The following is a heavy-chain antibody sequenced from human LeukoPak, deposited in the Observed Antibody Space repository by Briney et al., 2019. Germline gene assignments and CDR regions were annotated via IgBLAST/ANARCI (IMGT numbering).Heavy chain of an antibody. CDR2: IYSSGSA. CDR3: QSRYLEWLLEY. D-gene: IGHD3-3*01. CDR1: GGSINSNNYY. V-gene: IGHV4-39*01. J-gene: IGHJ4*02. Sequence: KTSKTLSLTCTVSGGSINSNNYYWGWIRQPPGKGLEWIGSIYSSGSAYYNPSLKSRVTISVDTSKNQFSLRLSSVTAADTAVYYCQSRYLEWLLEYWGQGTLVTVSS.